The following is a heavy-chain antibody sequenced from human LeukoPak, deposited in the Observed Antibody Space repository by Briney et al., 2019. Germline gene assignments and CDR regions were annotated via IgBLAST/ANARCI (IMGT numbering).Heavy chain of an antibody. D-gene: IGHD6-6*01. V-gene: IGHV4-39*07. Sequence: SETLSLTCTVSGGSITSSSHHWGWLRQPPGKGLEWIGSIYYSGTTYYKPSLRSRVTISVDTSKNQFYLRLTSVTAADSAMYYCARESSSSPDYWGQGTLVTVSS. CDR2: IYYSGTT. CDR1: GGSITSSSHH. J-gene: IGHJ4*02. CDR3: ARESSSSPDY.